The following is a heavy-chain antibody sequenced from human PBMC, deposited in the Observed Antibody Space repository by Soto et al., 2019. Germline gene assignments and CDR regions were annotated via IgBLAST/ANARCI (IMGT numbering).Heavy chain of an antibody. J-gene: IGHJ4*02. CDR1: GYTFTNYG. Sequence: QVQLVQSGAEVKKSGASVKVSCKASGYTFTNYGISWVRQAPGQGLEWMGWISANNGNTNYAQNLQGRVTMTTDTSTSTAYMELRSLRSDDTAVYYCVRDEGYCSSTSCPYYFDYWGQGTLVTVSS. CDR2: ISANNGNT. CDR3: VRDEGYCSSTSCPYYFDY. D-gene: IGHD2-2*01. V-gene: IGHV1-18*01.